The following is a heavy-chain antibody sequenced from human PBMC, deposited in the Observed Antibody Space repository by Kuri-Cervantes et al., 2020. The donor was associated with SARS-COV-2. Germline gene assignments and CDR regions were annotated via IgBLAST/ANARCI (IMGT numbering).Heavy chain of an antibody. CDR1: GFTFSSYW. D-gene: IGHD3-10*01. Sequence: GESLKISCAASGFTFSSYWMSWVRQAPGKGLEWVANIKQDGSEKYYVDSVKGRFTISRDNSKNTLYPQMNSLRAEDTAVYYCARSLLWFGDLVDYWGQGTLVTVSS. V-gene: IGHV3-7*01. CDR3: ARSLLWFGDLVDY. J-gene: IGHJ4*02. CDR2: IKQDGSEK.